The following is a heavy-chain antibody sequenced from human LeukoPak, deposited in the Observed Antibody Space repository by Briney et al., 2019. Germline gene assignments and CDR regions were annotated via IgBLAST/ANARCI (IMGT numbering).Heavy chain of an antibody. V-gene: IGHV4-59*08. CDR3: ARHGGSGSLFY. CDR2: IYHSGST. CDR1: GDSISSYY. J-gene: IGHJ4*02. Sequence: SETLSLTCTVSGDSISSYYWSWIRQPPGKGLEWIGYIYHSGSTNYNPSLKSRVTISVDTSKNQFSLKLSSVTAADTAVYYCARHGGSGSLFYWGQGTLVTVSS. D-gene: IGHD3-10*01.